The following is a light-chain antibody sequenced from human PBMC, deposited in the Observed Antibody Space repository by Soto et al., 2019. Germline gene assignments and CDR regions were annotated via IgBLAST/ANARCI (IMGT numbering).Light chain of an antibody. Sequence: QLVLTQPPSVSGAPGQRVTISCTGSNSNMGAGYDVHWYQQLPGTAPKLLIYANRNRPSGVPDRFSGSKSGTSASLAITGLPAEDEADYYCQSYDNSLSGHWVFGGGTKLTVL. CDR1: NSNMGAGYD. CDR2: ANR. CDR3: QSYDNSLSGHWV. J-gene: IGLJ3*02. V-gene: IGLV1-40*01.